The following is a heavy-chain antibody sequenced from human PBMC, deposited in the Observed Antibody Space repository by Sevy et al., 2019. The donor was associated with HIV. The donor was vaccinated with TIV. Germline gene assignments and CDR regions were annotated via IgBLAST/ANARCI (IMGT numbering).Heavy chain of an antibody. J-gene: IGHJ3*02. D-gene: IGHD2-21*02. Sequence: GGSLRLSCAASGFTFSSYAMHWVRQAPGKGLEWVAVISYDGSNKYHADSVRGRFTISRDNSKNTLYLQMNSLTAEDTAVYYCARDQAYCGGDCYWDAFDIWGQGTMVTVSS. CDR2: ISYDGSNK. CDR1: GFTFSSYA. V-gene: IGHV3-30*04. CDR3: ARDQAYCGGDCYWDAFDI.